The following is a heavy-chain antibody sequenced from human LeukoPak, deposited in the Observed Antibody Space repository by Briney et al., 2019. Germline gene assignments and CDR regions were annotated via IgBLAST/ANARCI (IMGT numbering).Heavy chain of an antibody. CDR1: GGSISSGSYY. CDR3: ARDRLYYDSSGYYSGV. J-gene: IGHJ4*02. Sequence: SQTLSLTCTVSGGSISSGSYYWSWIRQPAGKGLEWIGRIYTSGSTSYNPSLKSRVTMSVDASKNQFSLKLSSVTAADTAVYYCARDRLYYDSSGYYSGVWGQGTLVTVSS. D-gene: IGHD3-22*01. V-gene: IGHV4-61*02. CDR2: IYTSGST.